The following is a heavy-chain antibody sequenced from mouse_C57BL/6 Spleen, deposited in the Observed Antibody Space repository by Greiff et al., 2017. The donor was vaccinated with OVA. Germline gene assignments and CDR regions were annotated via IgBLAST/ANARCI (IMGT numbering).Heavy chain of an antibody. CDR2: INPNYGTT. Sequence: VQLKESGPELVKPGASVKISCKASGYSFTDYNMNWVKQSNGKSLEWIGVINPNYGTTSYNQKFKGKATLTVDQSSSTAYMQLNSLTSEDSAVYYCARGIITTVVDAMDYWGQGTSVTVSS. CDR1: GYSFTDYN. D-gene: IGHD1-1*01. CDR3: ARGIITTVVDAMDY. V-gene: IGHV1-39*01. J-gene: IGHJ4*01.